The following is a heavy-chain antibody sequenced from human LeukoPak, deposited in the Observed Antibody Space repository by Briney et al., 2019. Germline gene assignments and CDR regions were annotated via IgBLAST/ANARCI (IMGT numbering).Heavy chain of an antibody. CDR3: ATIEY. Sequence: ASVKVSCXASGYPFTSYYIHWVRLAPGQGLEWMGIINPSGGSTNYAQKFQGRVTMTRDTSTSTLYMELSSLRPEDTALYYCATIEYWGQGTLVTVSS. CDR1: GYPFTSYY. V-gene: IGHV1-46*01. J-gene: IGHJ4*02. CDR2: INPSGGST.